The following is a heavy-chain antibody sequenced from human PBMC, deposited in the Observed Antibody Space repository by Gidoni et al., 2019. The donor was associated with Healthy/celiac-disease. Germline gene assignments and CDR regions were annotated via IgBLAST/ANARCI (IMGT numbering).Heavy chain of an antibody. CDR1: GFPFGSYS. CDR3: ARENRDYDFWSGYYTGGRFDP. J-gene: IGHJ5*02. D-gene: IGHD3-3*01. Sequence: EVQLVESGGGLVQPGGSLRLPCAASGFPFGSYSMNWVRQAPGKGLAWVSYISSSSSTIYYADSVKGRFTISRDNAKNSLYLQMNSLRAEDTAVYYCARENRDYDFWSGYYTGGRFDPWGQGTLVTVSS. V-gene: IGHV3-48*01. CDR2: ISSSSSTI.